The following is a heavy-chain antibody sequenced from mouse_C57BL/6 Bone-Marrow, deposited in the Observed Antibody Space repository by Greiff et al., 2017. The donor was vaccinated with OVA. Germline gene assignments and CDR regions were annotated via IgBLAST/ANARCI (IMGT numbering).Heavy chain of an antibody. Sequence: EVKLQESGPGLVKPSQSLSLTCSVTGYSITSGYYWNWIRQFPGNKLEWMGYISYDGSNNYNPSLKNRISITRDTSKNQFFLKLNSVTTEDTATYYCARGAFYGSSLDYWGQGTTLTVSS. V-gene: IGHV3-6*01. D-gene: IGHD1-1*01. CDR2: ISYDGSN. CDR1: GYSITSGYY. CDR3: ARGAFYGSSLDY. J-gene: IGHJ2*01.